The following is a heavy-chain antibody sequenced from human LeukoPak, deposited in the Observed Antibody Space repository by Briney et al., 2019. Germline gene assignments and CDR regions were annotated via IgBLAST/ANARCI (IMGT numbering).Heavy chain of an antibody. V-gene: IGHV4-59*01. J-gene: IGHJ6*02. Sequence: SETLSLTCTVSGGSISSYYWSWIRQPPGKGLEWIGYIYYSGSTNYNPSLKSRVTISVDTSKNQFSLKLSSVTAADTAVYYCARAGSGYYIYYYGMDVWGQGTTVTVS. CDR3: ARAGSGYYIYYYGMDV. CDR2: IYYSGST. CDR1: GGSISSYY. D-gene: IGHD3-22*01.